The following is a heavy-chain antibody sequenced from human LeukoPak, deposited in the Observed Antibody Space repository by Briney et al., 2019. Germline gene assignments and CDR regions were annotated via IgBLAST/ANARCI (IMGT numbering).Heavy chain of an antibody. J-gene: IGHJ3*02. V-gene: IGHV4-59*01. CDR2: IYYSGST. Sequence: SGTLSLTCTVSGGSISSYYCSWIRQPPGKGLEWIGYIYYSGSTNYNPSLKGRVTISVDTSKNQFSLKLSSVTAADAAVYYCARDSGRYFDWLLPQGSAFDIWGQGTMVTVSS. CDR3: ARDSGRYFDWLLPQGSAFDI. CDR1: GGSISSYY. D-gene: IGHD3-9*01.